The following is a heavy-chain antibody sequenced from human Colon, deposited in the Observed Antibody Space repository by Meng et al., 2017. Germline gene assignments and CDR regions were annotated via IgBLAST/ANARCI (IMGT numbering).Heavy chain of an antibody. D-gene: IGHD3-10*01. CDR2: IGASGATT. Sequence: VLLVAWGGRVVPSGGSPRLSCAASGFTFDTCAKRWVRQAPGKGLEWVSAIGASGATTYYADSVKGRFTISRDNSKSTVYLQMNGLRAEDTAVYYCARVFGTYYFDCWGQGTLVTVSS. CDR1: GFTFDTCA. V-gene: IGHV3-23*04. J-gene: IGHJ4*02. CDR3: ARVFGTYYFDC.